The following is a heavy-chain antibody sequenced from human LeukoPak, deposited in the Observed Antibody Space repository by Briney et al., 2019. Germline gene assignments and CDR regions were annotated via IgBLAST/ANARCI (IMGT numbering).Heavy chain of an antibody. CDR1: GFTFDNYG. Sequence: GGSLRLSCAASGFTFDNYGINWVRQAPGKGLEWVSRIHWNGGRTGYADSVKGRFTVSRDNAKNSLDLQMNSLRSEDTAVYYCVRDRGISFYFDYWGQGTLVTVSS. V-gene: IGHV3-20*04. CDR3: VRDRGISFYFDY. J-gene: IGHJ4*02. CDR2: IHWNGGRT. D-gene: IGHD3-16*02.